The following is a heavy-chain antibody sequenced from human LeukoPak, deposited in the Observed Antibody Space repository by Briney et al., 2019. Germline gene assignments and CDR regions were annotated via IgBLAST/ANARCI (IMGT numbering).Heavy chain of an antibody. D-gene: IGHD3-3*01. Sequence: PGRSLRLSCAASGFTFSSYAMHWVRQAPGKGLEWVAVISYDGSNKYYADSVKGRFTISRDNSKNTLYLQMNSLRAEDAAVYYCARGSRSYDFWSGYYPITHALTDYWGQGTLVTVSS. J-gene: IGHJ4*02. CDR2: ISYDGSNK. V-gene: IGHV3-30-3*01. CDR3: ARGSRSYDFWSGYYPITHALTDY. CDR1: GFTFSSYA.